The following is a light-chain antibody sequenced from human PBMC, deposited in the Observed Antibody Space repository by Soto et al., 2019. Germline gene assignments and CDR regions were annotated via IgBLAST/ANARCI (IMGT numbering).Light chain of an antibody. Sequence: EIVLTQSPGTLSLSPGERATLSCRASQIVSSSYLAWYQQKPGQAPRLLIYDASSRATGIPDRFSGSGSGTDFTLTISRLEPEDFAVYYCQQYNNWPGTFGQGTKLEIK. V-gene: IGKV3-20*01. CDR1: QIVSSSY. CDR2: DAS. CDR3: QQYNNWPGT. J-gene: IGKJ2*02.